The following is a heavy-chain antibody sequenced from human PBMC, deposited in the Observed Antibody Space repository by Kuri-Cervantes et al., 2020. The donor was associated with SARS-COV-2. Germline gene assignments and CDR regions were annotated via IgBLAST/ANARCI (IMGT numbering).Heavy chain of an antibody. D-gene: IGHD6-13*01. V-gene: IGHV3-64D*08. CDR3: VKGSSSWYDFWFDP. CDR1: GFTFSSYW. J-gene: IGHJ5*02. Sequence: GESLKISCAASGFTFSSYWMHWVRQAPGKGLEYVSAISSNGGSTYYADSVKGRFTISRDNSKNTLYLQMSSLRAEDTAVYYCVKGSSSWYDFWFDPWGQGTLVTVSS. CDR2: ISSNGGST.